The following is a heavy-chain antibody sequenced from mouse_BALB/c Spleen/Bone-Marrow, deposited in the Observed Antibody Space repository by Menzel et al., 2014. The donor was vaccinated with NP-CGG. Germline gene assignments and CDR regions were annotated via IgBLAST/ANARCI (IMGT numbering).Heavy chain of an antibody. J-gene: IGHJ3*01. Sequence: EVKLVESGGGLVQPGGSLKLSCAASGFDFSRYWMSWVRRAPGKGLEWIGEINPDSSTINYTPSLKDKFIISRDNAKNTLYLQMSKVRSEDTALYYCARLYYYGQFAYWGHGTLVTVSA. CDR3: ARLYYYGQFAY. V-gene: IGHV4-1*02. D-gene: IGHD1-1*01. CDR1: GFDFSRYW. CDR2: INPDSSTI.